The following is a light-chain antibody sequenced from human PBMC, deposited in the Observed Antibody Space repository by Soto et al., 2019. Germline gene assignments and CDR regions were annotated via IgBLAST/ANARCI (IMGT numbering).Light chain of an antibody. CDR1: SSDGGGYNY. CDR3: TSYTSSSTSV. Sequence: QSALTQPASVSGSPGQSITISCTGTSSDGGGYNYVSWYQQHPGKAPKLKIYEVSNRPAGGSNRFSGCKSGNTASRTIAGLQAEDEADYYCTSYTSSSTSVFGTGTKGTVL. CDR2: EVS. V-gene: IGLV2-14*03. J-gene: IGLJ1*01.